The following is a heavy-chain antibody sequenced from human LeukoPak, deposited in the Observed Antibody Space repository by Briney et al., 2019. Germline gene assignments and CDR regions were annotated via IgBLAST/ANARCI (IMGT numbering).Heavy chain of an antibody. CDR2: ISGSGDST. CDR1: GFTFSSYA. J-gene: IGHJ4*02. D-gene: IGHD1-1*01. Sequence: GGSLRLSCAASGFTFSSYAMTWVRQAPGKGLEWVSGISGSGDSTYYADSVKGRFTISRDNSKKTLYLQMNSLRAEDTAVYYCAKQAGSYGSYFDYWGQGTLVTVSS. V-gene: IGHV3-23*01. CDR3: AKQAGSYGSYFDY.